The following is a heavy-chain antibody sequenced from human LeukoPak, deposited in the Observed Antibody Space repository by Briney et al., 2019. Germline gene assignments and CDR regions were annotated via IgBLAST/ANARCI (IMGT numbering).Heavy chain of an antibody. J-gene: IGHJ4*02. V-gene: IGHV4-59*01. Sequence: SETLSLTCTVSGGSISSYYWSWIRQPPGKGLEWLGYIYYSGSTNYNPSLKSRVTISVDTSKNQFSLKLSSVTAADTAVYYCARGPRLWFGELLYWGQGTLVTVSS. CDR1: GGSISSYY. D-gene: IGHD3-10*01. CDR3: ARGPRLWFGELLY. CDR2: IYYSGST.